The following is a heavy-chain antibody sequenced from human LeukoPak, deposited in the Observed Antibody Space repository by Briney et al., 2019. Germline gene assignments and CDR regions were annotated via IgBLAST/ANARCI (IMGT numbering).Heavy chain of an antibody. D-gene: IGHD6-19*01. V-gene: IGHV3-21*01. Sequence: GGSLRLSCAASGFTFSSYSMNWVRQAPGKGLEWVSSISSSSSYIYYADSVKGRFTISRDNAKNSLYLQMNSLRAKDTAVYYCARAGMLPSQQWLVRGFDYWGQGTLVTVSS. CDR1: GFTFSSYS. CDR3: ARAGMLPSQQWLVRGFDY. CDR2: ISSSSSYI. J-gene: IGHJ4*02.